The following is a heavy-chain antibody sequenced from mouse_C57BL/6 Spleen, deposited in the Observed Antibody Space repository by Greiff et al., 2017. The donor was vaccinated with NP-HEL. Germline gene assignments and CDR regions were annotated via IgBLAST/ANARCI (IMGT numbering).Heavy chain of an antibody. CDR2: INPNNGGT. CDR3: ARIYDGYYGD. J-gene: IGHJ2*01. CDR1: GYTFTDYY. D-gene: IGHD2-3*01. Sequence: EVQLQQPGPELVKPGASVKISCKASGYTFTDYYMNWVKQSHGKSLEWIGDINPNNGGTSYNQKFKGKATLTVDKSSSTAYMEVRSLTSEDSAVYYCARIYDGYYGDWGQGTTLTVSS. V-gene: IGHV1-26*01.